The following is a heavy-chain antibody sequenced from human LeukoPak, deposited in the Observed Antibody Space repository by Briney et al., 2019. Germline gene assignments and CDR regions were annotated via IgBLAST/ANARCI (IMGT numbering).Heavy chain of an antibody. CDR2: INWNGGST. CDR1: GFTFDDYG. Sequence: GGSLRLSCAASGFTFDDYGMSWVRQAPGKGLEWVSGINWNGGSTGYADSVKGRFTISRDNAKNSLYLQMNSLRAEDTALYYCARVRPSYYGSPAWDYWGQGTLVTVSS. CDR3: ARVRPSYYGSPAWDY. D-gene: IGHD1-26*01. V-gene: IGHV3-20*04. J-gene: IGHJ4*02.